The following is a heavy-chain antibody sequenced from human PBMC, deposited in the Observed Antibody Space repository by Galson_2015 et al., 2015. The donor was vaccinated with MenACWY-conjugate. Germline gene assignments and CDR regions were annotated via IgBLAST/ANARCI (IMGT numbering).Heavy chain of an antibody. CDR1: GYTFTSYA. Sequence: SVKVSCKASGYTFTSYAIHWVRQAPGQRLEWMGWIYAGDATTQYSQNFLGRVTITRDTSASTVYMELNSLTFEDTALYYCARGGGGVSGWYFDWGQGTQVTVSS. D-gene: IGHD3-16*01. J-gene: IGHJ4*02. V-gene: IGHV1-3*01. CDR3: ARGGGGVSGWYFD. CDR2: IYAGDATT.